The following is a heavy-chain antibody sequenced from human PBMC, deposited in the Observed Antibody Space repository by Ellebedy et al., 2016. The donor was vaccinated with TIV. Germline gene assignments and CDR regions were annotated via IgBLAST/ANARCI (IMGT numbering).Heavy chain of an antibody. CDR1: GFIFSNYY. Sequence: GGSLRLXXAASGFIFSNYYMSWIRQAPGKGLEWLSYISSSGSAKYYGGSVEGRFTISRDNAKNSLYLQMDSLRADDTAVYYCARGPVRSDYDYWGQGTQVTVSS. J-gene: IGHJ4*02. V-gene: IGHV3-11*01. CDR3: ARGPVRSDYDY. CDR2: ISSSGSAK. D-gene: IGHD6-6*01.